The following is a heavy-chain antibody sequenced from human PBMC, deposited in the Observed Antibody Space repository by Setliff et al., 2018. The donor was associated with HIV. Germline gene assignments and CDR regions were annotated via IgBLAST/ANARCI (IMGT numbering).Heavy chain of an antibody. V-gene: IGHV1-18*01. Sequence: WASVKVSCKASNYTFTNYAITWVRQAPGQRPEWMGWISAYDGDTKYAQKFHNRLSMTADTSTTTAYRDLRGLTSDDTGVYYCARVGLSAVPFPTVYWGQGTLVTVSS. CDR1: NYTFTNYA. CDR3: ARVGLSAVPFPTVY. CDR2: ISAYDGDT. J-gene: IGHJ4*02. D-gene: IGHD4-4*01.